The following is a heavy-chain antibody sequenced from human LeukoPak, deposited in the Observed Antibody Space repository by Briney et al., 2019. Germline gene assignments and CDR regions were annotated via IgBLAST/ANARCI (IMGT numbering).Heavy chain of an antibody. CDR1: GFSVSGYW. V-gene: IGHV3-7*01. Sequence: PGGSLRLSCAVSGFSVSGYWMIWVRQAPGKGLEWVANIKQDGSEKNYVDSVKGRFTISRDNAKNSLYLQMNSLRAEDTAVYYCARGQEGLEPYFDYWGQGTLVTVSS. CDR2: IKQDGSEK. J-gene: IGHJ4*02. CDR3: ARGQEGLEPYFDY.